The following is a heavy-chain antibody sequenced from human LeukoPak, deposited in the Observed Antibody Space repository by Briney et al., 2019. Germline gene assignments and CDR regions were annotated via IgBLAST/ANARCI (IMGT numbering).Heavy chain of an antibody. CDR3: ARALYDFWSGYHYAFGI. CDR1: GGSFSGYY. D-gene: IGHD3-3*01. CDR2: INHSGST. V-gene: IGHV4-34*01. Sequence: SETLSLTCAVYGGSFSGYYWSWIRQPPGKGLEWIGEINHSGSTNYNPSLKSRVTISVDTSKNQFSLKLSSVTAADTAVYYCARALYDFWSGYHYAFGIWGQGTMVTVSS. J-gene: IGHJ3*02.